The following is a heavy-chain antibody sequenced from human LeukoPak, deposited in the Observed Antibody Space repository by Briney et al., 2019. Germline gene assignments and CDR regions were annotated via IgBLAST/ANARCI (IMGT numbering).Heavy chain of an antibody. Sequence: ASVKVSCKASGYTFTGYYMHRVRQAPGQGLEWMGWINPNSGGTNYAQKFQGRVTMTRDTSISTAYMELSRLRSDDTAVYYCAREVKDYDILTGSYYYYYMDVWGKGTTVTISS. CDR1: GYTFTGYY. V-gene: IGHV1-2*02. D-gene: IGHD3-9*01. CDR3: AREVKDYDILTGSYYYYYMDV. J-gene: IGHJ6*03. CDR2: INPNSGGT.